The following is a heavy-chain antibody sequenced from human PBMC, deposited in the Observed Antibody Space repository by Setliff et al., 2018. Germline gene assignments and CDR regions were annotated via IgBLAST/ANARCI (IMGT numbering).Heavy chain of an antibody. CDR2: INPHSGGT. CDR1: GYSSTDYY. J-gene: IGHJ6*03. CDR3: ARAWYDNSGYHYENYYYFMDV. V-gene: IGHV1-2*02. Sequence: ASVKVSCKASGYSSTDYYIHWVRQAPGQGLEWVGWINPHSGGTTFARKFQGRVTMTRDTSISTAHMELSSLRSDDTAVYYCARAWYDNSGYHYENYYYFMDVWGKGTTVTVSS. D-gene: IGHD3-22*01.